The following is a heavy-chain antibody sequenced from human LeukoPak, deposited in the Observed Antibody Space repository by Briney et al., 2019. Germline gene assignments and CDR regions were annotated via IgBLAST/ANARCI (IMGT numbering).Heavy chain of an antibody. CDR3: ASLSDSSGYYWLDY. J-gene: IGHJ4*02. Sequence: GASVKVSCKASGNTFTGHYMHWVRQAPGQALEWMGWILPSSGGTTYAQKFQGRVTMTRDTSISTAYMELSRLRSDDTAVYYCASLSDSSGYYWLDYWGRGTLVTVSS. CDR1: GNTFTGHY. D-gene: IGHD3-22*01. CDR2: ILPSSGGT. V-gene: IGHV1-2*02.